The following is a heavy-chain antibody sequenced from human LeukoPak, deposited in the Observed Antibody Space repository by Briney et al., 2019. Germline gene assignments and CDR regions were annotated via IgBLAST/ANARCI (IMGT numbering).Heavy chain of an antibody. CDR3: ARGGAHRFDY. CDR2: ISYDGSNK. V-gene: IGHV3-30-3*01. J-gene: IGHJ4*02. CDR1: GFTFSGYP. Sequence: GGSLRLSCAASGFTFSGYPIHWVRQAPGKGLEWVAVISYDGSNKYYADSVKGRFTISRDNAKNSLFLQLNSLRAEDTAVYYCARGGAHRFDYWGQGTLVTVSS. D-gene: IGHD2-15*01.